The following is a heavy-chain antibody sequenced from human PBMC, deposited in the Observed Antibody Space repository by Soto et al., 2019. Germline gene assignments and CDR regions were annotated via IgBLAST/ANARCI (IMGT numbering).Heavy chain of an antibody. V-gene: IGHV4-4*07. CDR1: GGTISGYY. CDR2: IYSSGKT. Sequence: QVHLQESGPGLVKPSETLSLTCSVSGGTISGYYWTWIRQPAGKGLEWIGRIYSSGKTKYNHSLQSRVTMSLDTSNKQLSLRLTSVTSADTAVYYCARGQRFSDWFDPWGQGTLVTVSS. CDR3: ARGQRFSDWFDP. J-gene: IGHJ5*02. D-gene: IGHD3-3*01.